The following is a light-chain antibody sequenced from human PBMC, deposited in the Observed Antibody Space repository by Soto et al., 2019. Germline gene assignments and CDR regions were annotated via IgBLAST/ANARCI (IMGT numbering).Light chain of an antibody. CDR2: GAS. CDR1: QSVSSN. Sequence: EIVMTQSPATLSVSPGERATLSCRASQSVSSNLAWYQQKPGQAPRLLIYGASTRATGIPARFSGSGSGTVFTLTISSLQSEDFAVYYCKQYRTFGQGTKVEIK. J-gene: IGKJ1*01. V-gene: IGKV3-15*01. CDR3: KQYRT.